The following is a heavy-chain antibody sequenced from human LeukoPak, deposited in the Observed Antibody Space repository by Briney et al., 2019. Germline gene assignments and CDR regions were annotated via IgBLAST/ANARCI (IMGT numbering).Heavy chain of an antibody. CDR1: GLIFSGSA. Sequence: GGSLKLSCAASGLIFSGSAMHWVRQASGKGLEWVGRIRSRPNNYATAYAASVKGRFTISRDDSKNTAYLQMNSLKTEDTAVYYCTRRYGANSWWFDPWGQGTLVTVSS. CDR2: IRSRPNNYAT. D-gene: IGHD4-23*01. V-gene: IGHV3-73*01. J-gene: IGHJ5*02. CDR3: TRRYGANSWWFDP.